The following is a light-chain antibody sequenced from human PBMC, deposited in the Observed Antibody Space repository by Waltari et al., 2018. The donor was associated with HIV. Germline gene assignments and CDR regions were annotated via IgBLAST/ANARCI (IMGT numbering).Light chain of an antibody. V-gene: IGLV1-44*01. CDR3: AAWDDSLNGLWV. Sequence: QSVLTQPPSTSGTPGQRVTISCSGSSSNIGSNTVNWYQHLPGTAPNLLIYGNNQRPSGVPARLSGSKSGTSASLAISGLQSEDEADYYCAAWDDSLNGLWVFGGGTKLTVL. J-gene: IGLJ3*02. CDR2: GNN. CDR1: SSNIGSNT.